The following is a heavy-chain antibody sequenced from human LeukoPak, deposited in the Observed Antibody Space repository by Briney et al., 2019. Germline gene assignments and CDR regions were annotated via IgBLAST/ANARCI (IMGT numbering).Heavy chain of an antibody. V-gene: IGHV3-15*01. Sequence: GGALRLSCAASGFTFSNAWMTWVRQAPGKGVEWVGRIKKKTDGGTTDYAAPVKGRFTISRDDSKNTLYLQMNSLRAEDTAVYYCAKGYSSSWYYFDYWGQGTLVTVSS. CDR3: AKGYSSSWYYFDY. J-gene: IGHJ4*02. D-gene: IGHD6-13*01. CDR1: GFTFSNAW. CDR2: IKKKTDGGTT.